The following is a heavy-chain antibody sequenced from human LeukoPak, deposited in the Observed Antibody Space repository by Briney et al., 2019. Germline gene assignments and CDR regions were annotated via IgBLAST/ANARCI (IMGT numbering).Heavy chain of an antibody. CDR1: GYSFTNYR. D-gene: IGHD1-14*01. CDR3: VRSGGYFDY. V-gene: IGHV5-51*04. J-gene: IGHJ4*02. Sequence: GESLKISCKGSGYSFTNYRIGWVRQMPGKGLEWMGIIYPGDSDTKYSPSFQGQVTISADKPISTAYLQWSSLKTSDTAMYYCVRSGGYFDYWGQGTLVTVSS. CDR2: IYPGDSDT.